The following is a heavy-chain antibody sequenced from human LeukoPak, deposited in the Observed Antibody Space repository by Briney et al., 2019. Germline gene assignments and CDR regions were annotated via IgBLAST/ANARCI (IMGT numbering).Heavy chain of an antibody. V-gene: IGHV2-5*01. D-gene: IGHD6-19*01. CDR3: AHSRTSAWPTPYNYFDP. Sequence: SGPTLVKPTQTLTLTCTFSGFSLSTNGVGVGWIRQPPGKALEWLALLYWNDYKYYSPSLKSRLSITRDTSKNQVVLTLTNMDPVDTATYFCAHSRTSAWPTPYNYFDPWGQGTLVTVSS. J-gene: IGHJ5*02. CDR1: GFSLSTNGVG. CDR2: LYWNDYK.